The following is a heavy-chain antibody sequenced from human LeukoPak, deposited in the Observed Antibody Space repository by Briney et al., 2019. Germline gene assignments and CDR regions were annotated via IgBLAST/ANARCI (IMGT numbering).Heavy chain of an antibody. CDR1: GYTFTSYG. Sequence: ASVKVSCKASGYTFTSYGISWVRQAPGQGLEWMGRINPNSGGTNYAQKFQGRVTMTRDTSISTAYMELSRLRSDDTAVYYCATMYSSSWYATDAFDIWGQGTMVTASS. V-gene: IGHV1-2*06. CDR3: ATMYSSSWYATDAFDI. D-gene: IGHD6-13*01. J-gene: IGHJ3*02. CDR2: INPNSGGT.